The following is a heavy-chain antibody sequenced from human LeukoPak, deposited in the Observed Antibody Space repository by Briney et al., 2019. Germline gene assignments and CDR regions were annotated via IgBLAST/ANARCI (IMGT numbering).Heavy chain of an antibody. J-gene: IGHJ4*01. CDR1: GFTFSNFA. D-gene: IGHD3-10*01. CDR2: ITDSGVST. CDR3: AKMTDARGRYGSGSH. Sequence: EPGGSLRLSCAASGFTFSNFAMSWVRQAPGKGLEWVSSITDSGVSTFYADSLSGRFTISRDNSKNTLYLQMKSMRAADTATYYCAKMTDARGRYGSGSHWGQGTLVAVSS. V-gene: IGHV3-23*01.